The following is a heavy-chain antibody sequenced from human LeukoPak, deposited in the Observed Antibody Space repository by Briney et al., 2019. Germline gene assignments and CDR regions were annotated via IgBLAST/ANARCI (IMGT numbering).Heavy chain of an antibody. V-gene: IGHV3-33*01. Sequence: GGSLRLSCAASGFTFSSYGMHWVRQAPGKGLEWVAHIWYDGSNKFYADSVKGRFTISRDNSKDTLYLQMNSLKTEDTAVYYCTTDLPTLGSGEMDYWGQGTLVTVTS. CDR1: GFTFSSYG. CDR3: TTDLPTLGSGEMDY. D-gene: IGHD3-10*01. CDR2: IWYDGSNK. J-gene: IGHJ4*02.